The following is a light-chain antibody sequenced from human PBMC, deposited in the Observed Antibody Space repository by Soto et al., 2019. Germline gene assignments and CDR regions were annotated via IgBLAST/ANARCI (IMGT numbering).Light chain of an antibody. V-gene: IGKV1-33*01. CDR2: DAS. CDR3: QQANSFPLT. Sequence: DIQMTQSPSSLSASVGDRVTITCQASQDINNSLNWYQQKPGKAPKLLIYDASSLEAGVPSRFSGSGSATDFTFTISSLQAEDFATYYCQQANSFPLTFGGGTKVEIK. CDR1: QDINNS. J-gene: IGKJ4*01.